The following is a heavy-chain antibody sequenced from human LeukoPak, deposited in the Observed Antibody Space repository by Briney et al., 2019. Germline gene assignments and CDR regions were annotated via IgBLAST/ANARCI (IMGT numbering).Heavy chain of an antibody. CDR2: IIPIFGTA. Sequence: ASVKVSCKASGGTFSSYAISWVRQAPGQGLEWMGGIIPIFGTANYAQKFQGRVTITTDESTSTAYMELSSLRSEDTAVYYCATPQDRAVGNYYYYMDVWGKGTTVTVSS. CDR3: ATPQDRAVGNYYYYMDV. D-gene: IGHD1-14*01. V-gene: IGHV1-69*05. CDR1: GGTFSSYA. J-gene: IGHJ6*03.